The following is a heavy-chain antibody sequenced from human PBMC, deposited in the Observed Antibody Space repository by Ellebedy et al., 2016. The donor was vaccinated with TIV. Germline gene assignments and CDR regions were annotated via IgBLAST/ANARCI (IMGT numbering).Heavy chain of an antibody. CDR1: GGTFSSYA. V-gene: IGHV1-8*02. CDR3: ARDREYYGHAFDI. Sequence: ASVKVSXXASGGTFSSYAISWVRQATGQGLEWMGWMNPNSGNTGYAQKFQGRVTMTRNTSISTAYMELSSLRSEDTAVYYCARDREYYGHAFDIWGQGTMVTVSS. CDR2: MNPNSGNT. D-gene: IGHD3-10*01. J-gene: IGHJ3*02.